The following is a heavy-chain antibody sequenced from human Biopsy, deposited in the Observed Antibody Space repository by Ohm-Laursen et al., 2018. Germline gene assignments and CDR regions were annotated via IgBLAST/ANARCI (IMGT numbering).Heavy chain of an antibody. D-gene: IGHD3-22*01. CDR1: GYTFTGYH. CDR3: TRGGYYYNSLAYYYWFDP. V-gene: IGHV1-2*02. CDR2: INAKTGDT. Sequence: SVKVSCKASGYTFTGYHVHWVRQAPRQGLEWMGWINAKTGDTNYAQKFQGRVTMTRDTSISTAYVDLSSLRSDDTAVYYCTRGGYYYNSLAYYYWFDPWGQGTLVTVSS. J-gene: IGHJ5*02.